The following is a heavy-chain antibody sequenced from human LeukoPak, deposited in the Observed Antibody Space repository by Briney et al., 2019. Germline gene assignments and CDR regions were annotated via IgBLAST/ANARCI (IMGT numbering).Heavy chain of an antibody. V-gene: IGHV3-30*04. CDR2: ISYDGSTK. Sequence: PGGSLRPSCAASGLTFSSYAMRWVRQAPGKGLEWVADISYDGSTKYYAASVKGRFTISRDKSKNPMYLQMNSLTAEDTAVYYCARDPERLWFGEFSGEYYFDHWGQGTLVTVSS. J-gene: IGHJ4*02. CDR3: ARDPERLWFGEFSGEYYFDH. CDR1: GLTFSSYA. D-gene: IGHD3-10*01.